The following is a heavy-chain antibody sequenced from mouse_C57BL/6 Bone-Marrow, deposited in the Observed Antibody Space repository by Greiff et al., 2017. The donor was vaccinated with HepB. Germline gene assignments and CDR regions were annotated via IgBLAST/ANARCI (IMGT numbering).Heavy chain of an antibody. CDR3: AKSGYYGSSLPYAMDY. CDR1: GYAFSSSW. V-gene: IGHV1-82*01. D-gene: IGHD1-1*01. J-gene: IGHJ4*01. Sequence: QVQLQQSGPELVKPGASVKISCKASGYAFSSSWMNWVKQRPGKGLEWIGRIYPGDGDTNYNGKFKGKATLTADKSSSTAYMQLSSLTSEDSAVYFCAKSGYYGSSLPYAMDYWGQGTSVTVSS. CDR2: IYPGDGDT.